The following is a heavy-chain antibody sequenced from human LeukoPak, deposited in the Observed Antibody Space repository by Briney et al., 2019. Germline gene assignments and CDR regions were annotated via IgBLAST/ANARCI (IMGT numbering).Heavy chain of an antibody. J-gene: IGHJ4*02. CDR2: IHPGDSDI. CDR1: GSIFTSSW. D-gene: IGHD4-23*01. V-gene: IGHV5-51*01. Sequence: GASLQISCEGSGSIFTSSWIGWVRQLPGKGLEWMGIIHPGDSDIRYSPSFQGQVTISADKSISTAYLQWSSLKASDTAMYYCASGGFSDYWGQGTLVTVSS. CDR3: ASGGFSDY.